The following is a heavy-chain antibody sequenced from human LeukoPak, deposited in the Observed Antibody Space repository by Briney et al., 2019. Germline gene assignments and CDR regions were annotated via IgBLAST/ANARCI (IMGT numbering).Heavy chain of an antibody. CDR2: IKQDGSQK. V-gene: IGHV3-7*01. CDR1: GFTFGSFW. D-gene: IGHD6-6*01. J-gene: IGHJ4*02. CDR3: ARDSDSSSSPLLDY. Sequence: GGSLRLSCAASGFTFGSFWMSWVRQAPGKGLEWVANIKQDGSQKFYVDSVKGRFTLSRDNAKNSLYLQMNSLRAEDTAVYYCARDSDSSSSPLLDYWGQGTLVTVSS.